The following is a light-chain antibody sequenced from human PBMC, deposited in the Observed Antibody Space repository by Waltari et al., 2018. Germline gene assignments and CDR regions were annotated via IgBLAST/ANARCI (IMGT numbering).Light chain of an antibody. V-gene: IGLV3-9*01. CDR2: RES. J-gene: IGLJ3*02. CDR3: QVWDSSWV. Sequence: SYELTQPPSVSVALGQTATIPCGGNNIGKKNVHWYQQKAGQAPVLVIYRESIRPSWIPERFSGSNSRNAATLTISRVQADDAADYYCQVWDSSWVFGGGSKLTVL. CDR1: NIGKKN.